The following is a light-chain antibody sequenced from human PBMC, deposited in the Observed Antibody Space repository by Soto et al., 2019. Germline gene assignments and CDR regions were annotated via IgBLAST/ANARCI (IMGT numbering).Light chain of an antibody. V-gene: IGKV3-15*01. CDR3: QHYNNWPPWT. J-gene: IGKJ1*01. Sequence: EVVMTQSPATLSVSPGERATLSCRASQRISSNLAWYQQRRGQAPRLLIYGASTRAPGIPARFSGSGSETEFILTISSLQSEDFAVYYCQHYNNWPPWTFGQGTKVEIK. CDR2: GAS. CDR1: QRISSN.